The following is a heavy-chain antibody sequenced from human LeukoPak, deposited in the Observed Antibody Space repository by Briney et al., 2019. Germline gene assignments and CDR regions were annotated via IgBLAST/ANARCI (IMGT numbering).Heavy chain of an antibody. V-gene: IGHV3-23*01. CDR2: ISGSGGST. D-gene: IGHD5-18*01. Sequence: GGSLRPSCAASGFTFSSYGMSWVRQAPGKGLEWVSAISGSGGSTYFADSVKGRFTISRDNSKNTLYLQMNSLRADDTAVYYCAKDPRDHSYGWNWRYFDYWGQGTLVTVSS. CDR1: GFTFSSYG. J-gene: IGHJ4*02. CDR3: AKDPRDHSYGWNWRYFDY.